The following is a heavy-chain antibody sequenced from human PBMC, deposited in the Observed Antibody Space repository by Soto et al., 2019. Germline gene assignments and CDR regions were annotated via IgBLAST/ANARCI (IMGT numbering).Heavy chain of an antibody. Sequence: QVQLQQWGAGLLKPSETLSLTCAVYGGSFSGYYWSWIRQPPGKGLEWIGEINHSGSTNYNPSLKSRVTISVDTSKNQFSLKLSSVTAADTAVYYCARDRTVEAFDIWGQGTMVTVSS. CDR1: GGSFSGYY. V-gene: IGHV4-34*01. J-gene: IGHJ3*02. CDR3: ARDRTVEAFDI. CDR2: INHSGST. D-gene: IGHD1-26*01.